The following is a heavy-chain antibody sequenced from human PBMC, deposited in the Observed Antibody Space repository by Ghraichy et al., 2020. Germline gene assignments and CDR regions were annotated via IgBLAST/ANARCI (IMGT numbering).Heavy chain of an antibody. D-gene: IGHD2-2*01. CDR3: ARDPIVVVPAAMDYYYGMDV. CDR1: GFTFSSYA. CDR2: ISYDGSNK. Sequence: GGSLRLSCAASGFTFSSYAMHWVRQAPGKGLEWVAVISYDGSNKYYADSVKGRFTISRDNSKNTLYLQMNSLRAEDTAVYYCARDPIVVVPAAMDYYYGMDVWGQGTTVTVSS. V-gene: IGHV3-30*04. J-gene: IGHJ6*02.